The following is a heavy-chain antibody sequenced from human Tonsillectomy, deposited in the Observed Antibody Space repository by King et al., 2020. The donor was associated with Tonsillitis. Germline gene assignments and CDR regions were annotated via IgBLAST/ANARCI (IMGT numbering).Heavy chain of an antibody. J-gene: IGHJ3*02. CDR1: GFTFSSYA. D-gene: IGHD3-10*01. Sequence: VQLVESGGGLVQPGGSLRLSCAASGFTFSSYAMNWVRQAPGKGLEWVSAISGSGGSTYYADSVKGRFTISRDNSKNTLYLQMNSLRAEDTAVYYCAKSVGYAYGSGRTDAFDIWGQGPMVTVSS. V-gene: IGHV3-23*04. CDR2: ISGSGGST. CDR3: AKSVGYAYGSGRTDAFDI.